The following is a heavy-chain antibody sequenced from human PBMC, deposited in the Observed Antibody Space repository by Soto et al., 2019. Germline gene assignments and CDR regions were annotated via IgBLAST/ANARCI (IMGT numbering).Heavy chain of an antibody. V-gene: IGHV4-31*02. J-gene: IGHJ4*02. D-gene: IGHD3-22*01. CDR3: ARGKYYYDSSGYQYPPAPIFDY. CDR2: IYYSGST. Sequence: SETLSLTCTVSGGSISRGGYYWSWIRQHPGKGLEWIGYIYYSGSTYYNPSLKSRVTISVDTSKNQFSLKLSSVTAADTAVYYCARGKYYYDSSGYQYPPAPIFDYWGQGTLVTVSS. CDR1: GGSISRGGYY.